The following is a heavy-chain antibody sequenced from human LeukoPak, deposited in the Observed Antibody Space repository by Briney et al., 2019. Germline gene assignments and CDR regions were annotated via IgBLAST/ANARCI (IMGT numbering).Heavy chain of an antibody. J-gene: IGHJ4*02. CDR2: ISHDGSNK. Sequence: GGSLRLSCAASGFTFSGYAVHWVRQAPGKGLEWVSVISHDGSNKYYADSVKGRFTISRDNSKNTLYLEMKSLRVEDTAVYYCARDLTGGDYYFDHWGQGTLVTVSS. V-gene: IGHV3-30-3*01. CDR1: GFTFSGYA. CDR3: ARDLTGGDYYFDH. D-gene: IGHD4-17*01.